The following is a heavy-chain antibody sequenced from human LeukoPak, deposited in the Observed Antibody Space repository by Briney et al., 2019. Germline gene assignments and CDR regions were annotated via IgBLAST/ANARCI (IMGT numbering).Heavy chain of an antibody. CDR1: GFTFSSYG. V-gene: IGHV3-48*04. CDR3: TRAYDFWSRPLGY. J-gene: IGHJ4*02. CDR2: ISSSGSTI. D-gene: IGHD3-3*01. Sequence: HPGGSLRLSCAASGFTFSSYGMSWVRQAPGKGLEWVSYISSSGSTIYYADSVKGRFTISRDNAKNSLYLQMNSLKTEDTAVYYCTRAYDFWSRPLGYWGQGTLVTVSS.